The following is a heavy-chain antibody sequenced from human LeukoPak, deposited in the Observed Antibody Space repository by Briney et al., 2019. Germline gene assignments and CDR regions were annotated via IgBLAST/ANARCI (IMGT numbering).Heavy chain of an antibody. V-gene: IGHV3-30-3*01. D-gene: IGHD3-3*01. CDR1: GFTFSSYA. Sequence: QTGGSLRLSCAASGFTFSSYAMHWVRQAPGKGLEWVAVISYDGSNKYYADSVKGRFTISRDNSKNTLYLQMNSLRAEDTAVYYCAKETDFWSGQAEWYYFDYWGQGTLVTVSS. CDR2: ISYDGSNK. J-gene: IGHJ4*02. CDR3: AKETDFWSGQAEWYYFDY.